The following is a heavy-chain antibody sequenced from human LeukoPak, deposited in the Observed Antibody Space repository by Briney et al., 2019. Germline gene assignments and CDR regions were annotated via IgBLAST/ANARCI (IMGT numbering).Heavy chain of an antibody. CDR3: ARRGGWFIIFDY. CDR1: GYSISTGYY. CDR2: FYHSGST. D-gene: IGHD6-19*01. J-gene: IGHJ4*02. V-gene: IGHV4-38-2*02. Sequence: PSETLSLTCTVSGYSISTGYYWGWIRQPPGKGLEWVGTFYHSGSTYYNPSLKSRVTISVDTSKNQFSLKLSSVTAADTAVYYCARRGGWFIIFDYWGQGTLVTVSS.